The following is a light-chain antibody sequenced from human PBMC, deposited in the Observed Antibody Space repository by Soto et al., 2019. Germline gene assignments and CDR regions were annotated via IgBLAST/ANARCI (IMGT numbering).Light chain of an antibody. Sequence: ILLKQSPVTLSLSPMERATFSCSASQSVSSSYLAWYQQKPGQAPKFLIYGVSSRATGIPDRFSGSGSGTDFTLTISRLEPEDFAVYHCQQYGSSPLITFGQGTGLEI. V-gene: IGKV3-20*01. J-gene: IGKJ5*01. CDR2: GVS. CDR1: QSVSSSY. CDR3: QQYGSSPLIT.